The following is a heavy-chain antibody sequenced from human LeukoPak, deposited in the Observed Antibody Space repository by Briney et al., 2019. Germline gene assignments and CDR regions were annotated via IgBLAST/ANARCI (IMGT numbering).Heavy chain of an antibody. Sequence: ASVTVSFTASGGTFSSYAISWVRQAPGQGLEWMGGIIPIFGTANYAQKFQGRVTITADESTSTAYMELSSLRSEDTAVYYCAVDVDTAMVYYFDYWGQGTLVTVSS. CDR3: AVDVDTAMVYYFDY. D-gene: IGHD5-18*01. CDR2: IIPIFGTA. CDR1: GGTFSSYA. J-gene: IGHJ4*02. V-gene: IGHV1-69*13.